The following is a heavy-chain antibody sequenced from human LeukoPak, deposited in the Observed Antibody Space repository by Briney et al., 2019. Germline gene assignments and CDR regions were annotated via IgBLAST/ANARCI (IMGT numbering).Heavy chain of an antibody. CDR3: AKGGYYDLDAFDI. J-gene: IGHJ3*02. V-gene: IGHV3-7*03. Sequence: PGGSLRLSCEVSGFTIRNQWMSWVRQAPGKGVEWVANIKEDGREKYYVDSVKGRFTISRDNGKNSLYLQMNSLRAEDTALYYCAKGGYYDLDAFDIWGQGAMVTVSS. D-gene: IGHD1-26*01. CDR1: GFTIRNQW. CDR2: IKEDGREK.